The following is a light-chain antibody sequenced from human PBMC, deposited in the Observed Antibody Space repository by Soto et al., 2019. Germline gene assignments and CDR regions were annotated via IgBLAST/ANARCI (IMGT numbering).Light chain of an antibody. CDR3: QQYNSPLT. CDR2: KAS. Sequence: DIQMTQSPSTLSASVGDRVTITCRASQSISNWLAWYQQRPGKAPKLLIYKASNLETGVPSRFSGSGSGTEFTLTISSLQRDDFATYYCQQYNSPLTFGQGTKLEIK. V-gene: IGKV1-5*03. J-gene: IGKJ2*01. CDR1: QSISNW.